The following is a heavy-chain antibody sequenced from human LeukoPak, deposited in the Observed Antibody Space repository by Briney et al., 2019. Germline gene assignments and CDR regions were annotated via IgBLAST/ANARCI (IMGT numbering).Heavy chain of an antibody. J-gene: IGHJ4*02. V-gene: IGHV3-21*01. D-gene: IGHD3-9*01. CDR3: ASHYYDILTGYYMEYYFDY. CDR2: ISSSSSYI. Sequence: TGGSLRLSCAASGFTFSSYSMNWVRQAPGKGLEWVSSISSSSSYIYYADSVKGRFTISRDNAKNSLYLQMNSLRAEDTAVYYCASHYYDILTGYYMEYYFDYWGQGTLVTVSS. CDR1: GFTFSSYS.